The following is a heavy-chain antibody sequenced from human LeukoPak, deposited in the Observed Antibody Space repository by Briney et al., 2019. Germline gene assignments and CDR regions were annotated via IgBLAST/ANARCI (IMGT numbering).Heavy chain of an antibody. D-gene: IGHD7-27*01. CDR3: ARDLAWGGY. V-gene: IGHV3-74*01. CDR1: GPTFSSHW. Sequence: PGGSLRLSCAASGPTFSSHWMHWVRQAPGKGLVWVSRITNDGSSTTYADSVKGRLTISRDNAKNSLYLQMNSLRAEDTAVYYCARDLAWGGYWGQGTLVTVSS. J-gene: IGHJ4*02. CDR2: ITNDGSST.